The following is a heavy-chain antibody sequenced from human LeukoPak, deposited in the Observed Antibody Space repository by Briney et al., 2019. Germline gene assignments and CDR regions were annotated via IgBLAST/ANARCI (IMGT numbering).Heavy chain of an antibody. V-gene: IGHV3-48*03. CDR2: ISSSGSTI. J-gene: IGHJ6*02. Sequence: GGSLRLSCAASGFTLSSYEMNWVRQAPGKGLEWVSYISSSGSTIYYADSVKGRFTISRDNAKNSLYLQMNSLRAEDTAVYYCARDGGSGTYTRSNYYYYGMDVWGQGTTVTVSS. CDR3: ARDGGSGTYTRSNYYYYGMDV. D-gene: IGHD3-10*01. CDR1: GFTLSSYE.